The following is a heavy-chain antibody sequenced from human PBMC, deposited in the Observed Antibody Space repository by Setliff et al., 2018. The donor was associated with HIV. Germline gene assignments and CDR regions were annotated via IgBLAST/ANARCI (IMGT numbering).Heavy chain of an antibody. CDR2: IHFSGNT. CDR3: ARERSLITNRRYFDS. J-gene: IGHJ4*02. V-gene: IGHV4-39*01. CDR1: GGSISSSRYY. Sequence: PSETLSLTCTVSGGSISSSRYYWGWIRQPPGKGLEWIASIHFSGNTRYNPSLKSRVTISVDTSKNQFSLKLRSVTASDTAVYYCARERSLITNRRYFDSWGQGTLVTVSS. D-gene: IGHD1-1*01.